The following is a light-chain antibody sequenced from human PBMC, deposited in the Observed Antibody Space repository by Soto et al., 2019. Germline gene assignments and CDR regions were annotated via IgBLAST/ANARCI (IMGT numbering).Light chain of an antibody. CDR1: QSVSSN. CDR3: QQVNHFPFT. J-gene: IGKJ2*01. Sequence: EIVMTQSPATLSVSPGERATLSCRASQSVSSNLAWYQQKPGQAPRLLIYGASTRATGIPARFSGSGSGTEFTLTISSLQSEDFATYYCQQVNHFPFTFGQGTYLEIK. CDR2: GAS. V-gene: IGKV3-15*01.